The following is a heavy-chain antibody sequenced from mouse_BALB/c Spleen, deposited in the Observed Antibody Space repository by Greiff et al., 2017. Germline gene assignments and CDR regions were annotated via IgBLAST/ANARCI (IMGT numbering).Heavy chain of an antibody. V-gene: IGHV1S26*01. CDR1: GYTFTSYT. J-gene: IGHJ3*01. CDR2: INPSSGYT. Sequence: VQLQQSGAELVRPGTSVKVSCKASGYTFTSYTMHWVKPRPGQGLEWIGYINPSSGYTNYNQKFKDKATLTADKSSSTAYMQLSSLTSEDSAVYYCARSGGYDYDGFAYWGQGTLVTVSA. CDR3: ARSGGYDYDGFAY. D-gene: IGHD2-4*01.